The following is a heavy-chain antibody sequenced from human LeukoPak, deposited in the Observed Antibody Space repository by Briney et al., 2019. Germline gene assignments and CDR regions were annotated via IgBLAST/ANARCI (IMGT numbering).Heavy chain of an antibody. V-gene: IGHV3-7*01. D-gene: IGHD2-21*01. CDR1: GFTFSDFW. CDR3: ARYTVPFCGGDCYSQFLDY. Sequence: PGGSLRLSCAASGFTFSDFWMSWVRQVPGKGLEWVGNIKEDGSEKHYVDSVKGRFTISRDNAENSLYLQMSSLRVEDTAVYYCARYTVPFCGGDCYSQFLDYWGQGALVTVSP. J-gene: IGHJ4*02. CDR2: IKEDGSEK.